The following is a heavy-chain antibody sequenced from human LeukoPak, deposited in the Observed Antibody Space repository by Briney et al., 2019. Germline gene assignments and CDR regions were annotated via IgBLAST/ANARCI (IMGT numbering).Heavy chain of an antibody. CDR2: INPNSGGT. V-gene: IGHV1-2*02. CDR3: ARDLGQYYDTSDNWFDP. J-gene: IGHJ5*02. Sequence: ASVKVSCKASGYTFTGYYMHWVRQAPGQGLEWMGWINPNSGGTKYAQKFQGRVTMTRDTSISTAYMELSRLRSDDTAVYYCARDLGQYYDTSDNWFDPWGQGTLVTVSS. CDR1: GYTFTGYY. D-gene: IGHD3-22*01.